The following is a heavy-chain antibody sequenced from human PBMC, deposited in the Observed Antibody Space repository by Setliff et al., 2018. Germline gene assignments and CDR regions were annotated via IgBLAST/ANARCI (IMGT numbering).Heavy chain of an antibody. CDR3: ARGRAGHSGH. CDR2: IYYSGST. Sequence: LRLSCAASGFTFSEYYMNWIRQAPGKGLEWIGYIYYSGSTYYNPSLKSRVTISVDTSKNQFSLKLSSVTAADTAVYYCARGRAGHSGHWGQGTLVTVSS. J-gene: IGHJ4*02. CDR1: GFTFSEYY. D-gene: IGHD6-19*01. V-gene: IGHV4-31*02.